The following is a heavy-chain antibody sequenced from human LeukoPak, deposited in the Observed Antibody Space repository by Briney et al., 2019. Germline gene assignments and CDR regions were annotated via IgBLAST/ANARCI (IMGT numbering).Heavy chain of an antibody. CDR2: INSGGYRV. CDR1: GFTFSDYE. J-gene: IGHJ4*02. CDR3: ARGWRSATDFDH. V-gene: IGHV3-48*03. D-gene: IGHD6-6*01. Sequence: GGSLRLSCAASGFTFSDYEMNWVRLAPGKGLEWVSYINSGGYRVHYADSVEGRFTISRDNAKNSLYLQMNSLRADDTAVYYCARGWRSATDFDHWGQETLVTVSS.